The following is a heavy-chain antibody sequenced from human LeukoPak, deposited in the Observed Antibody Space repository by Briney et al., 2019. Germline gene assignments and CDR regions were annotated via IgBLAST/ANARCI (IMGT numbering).Heavy chain of an antibody. CDR3: ARVTPAGAWLGYFDY. Sequence: PSETLSLTCTVSGGSIGSYYWSWIRQPPGKGLEWIGYIYYSGSTNYNPSLKSRVTISVDTSKNQFSLKLSSVTAADTAVYYCARVTPAGAWLGYFDYWGQGTLVTVSS. J-gene: IGHJ4*02. CDR2: IYYSGST. V-gene: IGHV4-59*08. D-gene: IGHD6-19*01. CDR1: GGSIGSYY.